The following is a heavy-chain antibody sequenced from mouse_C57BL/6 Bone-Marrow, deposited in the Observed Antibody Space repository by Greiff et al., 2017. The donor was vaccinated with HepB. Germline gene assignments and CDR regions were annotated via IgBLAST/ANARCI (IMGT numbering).Heavy chain of an antibody. CDR2: IYPGSGNT. CDR3: ARSDPYGY. CDR1: GYTFTDYY. Sequence: QVQLKESGAELVRPGASVKLSCKASGYTFTDYYINWVKQRPGQGLEWIARIYPGSGNTYYNEKFKGKATLTAEKSSSTAYMQLSSLTSEDSAVYFCARSDPYGYWGQGTTLTVSS. J-gene: IGHJ2*01. D-gene: IGHD1-1*01. V-gene: IGHV1-76*01.